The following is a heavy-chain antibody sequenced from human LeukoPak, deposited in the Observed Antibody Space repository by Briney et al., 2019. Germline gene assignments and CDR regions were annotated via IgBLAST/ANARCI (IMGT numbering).Heavy chain of an antibody. CDR2: MNPNSGNT. CDR1: GYTFTSYD. J-gene: IGHJ4*02. V-gene: IGHV1-8*01. D-gene: IGHD1-1*01. Sequence: ASVKVSCEASGYTFTSYDINWVRQATGQGLEWMGWMNPNSGNTGYAQKFQGRVTMTRNTPISTAYMELSSLRSEDTAVYYCAKDMLEPYGFDYWGQGTLVTVSS. CDR3: AKDMLEPYGFDY.